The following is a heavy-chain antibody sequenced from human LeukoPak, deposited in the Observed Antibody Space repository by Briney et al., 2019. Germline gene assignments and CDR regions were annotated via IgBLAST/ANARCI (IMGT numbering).Heavy chain of an antibody. J-gene: IGHJ4*02. D-gene: IGHD3-10*01. CDR1: GFTFNNAW. CDR2: IKSKTDGGTT. V-gene: IGHV3-15*01. Sequence: GGSLRLSCAASGFTFNNAWMTWVRQAPGKGLEWVGRIKSKTDGGTTDYAAPVKGRFTISRDNSKNTLYLQMNSLRAEDTAVYYCAKERFGELLVDYWGQGTLVTVSS. CDR3: AKERFGELLVDY.